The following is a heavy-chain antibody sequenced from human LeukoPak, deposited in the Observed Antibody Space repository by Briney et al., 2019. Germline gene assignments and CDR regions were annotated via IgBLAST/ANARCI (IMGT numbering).Heavy chain of an antibody. D-gene: IGHD1-26*01. CDR2: ISASSSII. CDR1: GYTLTELS. Sequence: SCKVSGYTLTELSMHWVRQAPGKGLEWVSYISASSSIIYYADSVKGRFTISRDNAKNSLYLQMSSLRDEDTAVYYCATDQVVGATNRLYYWGQGTLVTVSS. CDR3: ATDQVVGATNRLYY. J-gene: IGHJ4*02. V-gene: IGHV3-48*02.